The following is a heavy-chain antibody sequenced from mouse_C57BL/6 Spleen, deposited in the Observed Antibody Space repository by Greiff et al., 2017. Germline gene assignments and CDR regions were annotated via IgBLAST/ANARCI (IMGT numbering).Heavy chain of an antibody. CDR3: ARSITTVVHWYFDV. CDR1: GYTFTSYW. V-gene: IGHV1-69*01. J-gene: IGHJ1*03. CDR2: IDPSDSDT. D-gene: IGHD1-1*01. Sequence: VQLQQPGAELVMPGASVKLSCKASGYTFTSYWMHWVKQRPGQGLEWIGEIDPSDSDTNYNQKFKGKSTLTVDKSSSTAYMQLSSLTSEDSAVYYCARSITTVVHWYFDVWGTGTTLTVSS.